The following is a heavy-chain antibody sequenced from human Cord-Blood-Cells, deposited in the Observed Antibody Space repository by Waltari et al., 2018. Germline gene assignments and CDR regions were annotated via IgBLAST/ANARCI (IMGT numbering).Heavy chain of an antibody. Sequence: EVQLVESGGGLVQPGGSLRLSCAASGFTFSSYSMNWVRQAPGKGLEWVSYISSSSSTIYYADSVKGRFTISRDNAKNSLYLQINRLGDEDTAVYSCASQHRAHSGSYYFDYWGQGTLVTVSS. CDR1: GFTFSSYS. CDR2: ISSSSSTI. D-gene: IGHD1-26*01. CDR3: ASQHRAHSGSYYFDY. J-gene: IGHJ4*02. V-gene: IGHV3-48*02.